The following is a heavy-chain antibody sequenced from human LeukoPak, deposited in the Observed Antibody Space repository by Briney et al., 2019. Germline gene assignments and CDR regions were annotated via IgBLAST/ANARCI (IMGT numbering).Heavy chain of an antibody. D-gene: IGHD3-22*01. CDR2: ILYDGSNK. CDR3: TRDAEDYFDSSASFDY. V-gene: IGHV3-30*02. Sequence: GESLKISFEGSCFPFRSYGMHWVRPAPGKGLEWVASILYDGSNKNYVDSVKGRFTISRDNSKNTLYLQMNSLRVEDTAVYFCTRDAEDYFDSSASFDYWGQGTLVTVSS. J-gene: IGHJ4*02. CDR1: CFPFRSYG.